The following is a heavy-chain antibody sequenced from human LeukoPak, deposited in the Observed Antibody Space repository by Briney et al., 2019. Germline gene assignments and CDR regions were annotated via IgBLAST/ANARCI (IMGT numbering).Heavy chain of an antibody. CDR3: ARAADYYYYYMDV. CDR2: MNPNSGNT. J-gene: IGHJ6*03. V-gene: IGHV1-8*01. Sequence: ASVKVSCKASGYTFTSYDINWVRQATGQGLEWMGWMNPNSGNTGYAQKFQGRVTMTRDTSTSTVYMELSSLRSEDTAVYYCARAADYYYYYMDVWGKGTTVTVSS. CDR1: GYTFTSYD.